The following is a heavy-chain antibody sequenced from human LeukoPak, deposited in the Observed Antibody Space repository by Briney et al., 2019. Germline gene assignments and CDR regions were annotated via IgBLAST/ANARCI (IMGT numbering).Heavy chain of an antibody. CDR1: GGSISSGDYS. J-gene: IGHJ4*02. Sequence: PSETLSLTCAVSGGSISSGDYSWSWIRQSPGSGLEWIGYIWHSGHTNYNPSLRSRVTISVARSNNQFSLRLSSVTAADTAVYYCARARESMATAGSYFDYWGQGTLVTVSS. CDR2: IWHSGHT. CDR3: ARARESMATAGSYFDY. V-gene: IGHV4-30-2*06. D-gene: IGHD6-13*01.